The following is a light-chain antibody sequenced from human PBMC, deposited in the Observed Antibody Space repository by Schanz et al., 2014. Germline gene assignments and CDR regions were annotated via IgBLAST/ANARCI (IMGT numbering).Light chain of an antibody. V-gene: IGKV3-20*01. CDR2: DVS. Sequence: EIVLTQSPGTLSLSPGERATFSCRDSQSVRSPSFSFSPHIPGQAPRLLLHDVSKRASGIADRFSGSGSGAEFTLAISRLEPQDFGVYYCQQYGDSPWTFGQGTKVEMK. J-gene: IGKJ1*01. CDR3: QQYGDSPWT. CDR1: QSVRSPS.